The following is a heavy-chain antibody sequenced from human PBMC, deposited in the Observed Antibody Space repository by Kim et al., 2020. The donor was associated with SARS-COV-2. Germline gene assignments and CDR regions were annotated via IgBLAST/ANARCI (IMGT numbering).Heavy chain of an antibody. J-gene: IGHJ6*03. D-gene: IGHD3-22*01. CDR3: ARDDSSAWYRKEDYYHLDV. Sequence: GGSLRLSCAASEFTFSSYTMNWVRQAPGKGLEWISSISSTSKYITYADSLEGRFTISRDNAKNSLSLLIHSLRAEDTAVYYCARDDSSAWYRKEDYYHLDVGGKGTTVIVS. CDR2: ISSTSKYI. CDR1: EFTFSSYT. V-gene: IGHV3-21*01.